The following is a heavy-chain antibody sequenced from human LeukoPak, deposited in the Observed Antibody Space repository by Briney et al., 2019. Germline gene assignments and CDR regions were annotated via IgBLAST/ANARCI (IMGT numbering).Heavy chain of an antibody. CDR1: GFTFSNAW. Sequence: PGGSLRLSCAASGFTFSNAWMSWVRQAPGKGLEWVGRIKSKTDGGTTDYAAPVKGRFTISRDDSKNTLYLQMNSLRAEDTAVYYCARALDYCRMDVWGQGTTVTVSS. CDR3: ARALDYCRMDV. J-gene: IGHJ6*02. V-gene: IGHV3-15*01. CDR2: IKSKTDGGTT. D-gene: IGHD2/OR15-2a*01.